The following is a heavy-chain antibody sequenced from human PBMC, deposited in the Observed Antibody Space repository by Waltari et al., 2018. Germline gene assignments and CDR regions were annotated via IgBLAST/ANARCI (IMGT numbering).Heavy chain of an antibody. V-gene: IGHV1-69-2*01. D-gene: IGHD3-3*02. CDR2: VDPKDGQT. CDR1: GYTLSNYY. J-gene: IGHJ3*02. Sequence: EVRLLQSGAEVKKPGTTLKISCRLSGYTLSNYYIHWIQQAPGKGLQWMGLVDPKDGQTIYAEALQGRISMTADSSTETVYMELTSLTSDDSAVYYCATALGDSISASRPFEIWGQGTVITVSS. CDR3: ATALGDSISASRPFEI.